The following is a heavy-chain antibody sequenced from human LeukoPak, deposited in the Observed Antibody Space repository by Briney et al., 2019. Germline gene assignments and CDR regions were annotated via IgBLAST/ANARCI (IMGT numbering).Heavy chain of an antibody. D-gene: IGHD2-2*01. Sequence: SVKVSCKASGGTFSSYTISWVRQAPGQGLEWMGRIIPILGIANYAQKFQGRVTITADKSTSTAYMELSSLRSEDTAVYYCAREAVVPAAIVGPFDYWGQGTLVTISS. CDR2: IIPILGIA. CDR1: GGTFSSYT. CDR3: AREAVVPAAIVGPFDY. V-gene: IGHV1-69*04. J-gene: IGHJ4*02.